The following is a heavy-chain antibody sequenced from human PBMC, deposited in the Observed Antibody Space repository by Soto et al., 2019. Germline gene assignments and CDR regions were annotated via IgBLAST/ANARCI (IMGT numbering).Heavy chain of an antibody. V-gene: IGHV3-15*01. CDR1: GFSISDSW. CDR3: TTYDYIRGNDRVRWAY. J-gene: IGHJ4*02. CDR2: IKSKTDGGTT. Sequence: EVQLVESGGGLVKPGGSLRVSCAASGFSISDSWMSWVRQAPGKGLEWVARIKSKTDGGTTDYAAPVTGRFTISRDDSKNTLSLQMNSLKTEDTALYYCTTYDYIRGNDRVRWAYWGLGTMVSVSS. D-gene: IGHD3-16*02.